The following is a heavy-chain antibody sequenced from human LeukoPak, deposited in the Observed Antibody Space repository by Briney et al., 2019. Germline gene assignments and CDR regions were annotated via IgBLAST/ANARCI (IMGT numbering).Heavy chain of an antibody. Sequence: PGGSLRLSCAASGFTFDDYAMHWVRQAPGKGLEWVSGISWNSGSIGYADSVKGRFIISRDNAKNSLYLQMNSLRAEDTALYYCAKEGPFDAFDIWGQGTMVTVSS. CDR2: ISWNSGSI. CDR3: AKEGPFDAFDI. J-gene: IGHJ3*02. CDR1: GFTFDDYA. V-gene: IGHV3-9*01.